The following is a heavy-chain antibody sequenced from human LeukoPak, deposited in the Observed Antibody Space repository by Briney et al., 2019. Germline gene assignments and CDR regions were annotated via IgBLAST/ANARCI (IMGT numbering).Heavy chain of an antibody. CDR2: INHSGST. CDR1: GGSFSGYY. V-gene: IGHV4-34*01. D-gene: IGHD5-18*01. Sequence: SETLSLTCAVYGGSFSGYYWSWIRQPPGKGLEWIGEINHSGSTNYNPSLKSRVTISVDTSKNQFSLKLSSVTAADTAVYYCARRRIQLWSDAFDIRGQGTMVTVSS. J-gene: IGHJ3*02. CDR3: ARRRIQLWSDAFDI.